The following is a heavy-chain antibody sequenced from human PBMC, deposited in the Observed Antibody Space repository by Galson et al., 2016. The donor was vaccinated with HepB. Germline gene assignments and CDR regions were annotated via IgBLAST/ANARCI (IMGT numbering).Heavy chain of an antibody. CDR3: SRDRLRGDSPLGVDAFDI. J-gene: IGHJ3*02. D-gene: IGHD5-18*01. CDR1: GFTFSSYG. CDR2: IWYDGSNK. V-gene: IGHV3-33*01. Sequence: SLRLSCAASGFTFSSYGIHWVRQAPGKGLEWVAVIWYDGSNKYYGDSVKGRFTISRDNSKNTLYLQMNSLRAEDTAVYYCSRDRLRGDSPLGVDAFDIWGQGTMVTVSS.